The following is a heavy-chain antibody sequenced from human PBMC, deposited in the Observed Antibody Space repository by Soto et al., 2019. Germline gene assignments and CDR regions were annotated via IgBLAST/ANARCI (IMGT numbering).Heavy chain of an antibody. CDR1: GGSISSGDYY. CDR3: AGGGQWLAGYYYYYGMDV. V-gene: IGHV4-30-4*01. Sequence: SETLSLTCTVSGGSISSGDYYWSWIRQPPGKGLEWIGYIYYSGSTYYNPSLKSRVTISVDTSKNQFSLKLSSVTAADTAVYYCAGGGQWLAGYYYYYGMDVWGQGTTVTVSS. D-gene: IGHD6-19*01. J-gene: IGHJ6*02. CDR2: IYYSGST.